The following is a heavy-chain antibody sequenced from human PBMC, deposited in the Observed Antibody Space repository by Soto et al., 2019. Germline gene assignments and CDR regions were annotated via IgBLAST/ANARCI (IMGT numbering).Heavy chain of an antibody. CDR2: ISGSGDST. V-gene: IGHV3-23*01. J-gene: IGHJ6*03. CDR1: GFTFSSYA. Sequence: PGGSLRLSCAASGFTFSSYAMSWVRQAPGKGLEWVSAISGSGDSTYYADSVKGRFTISRDNSKNTLSLQMNSLRGEDTAAYYCAKGNQYSSSLGYKYYYYMDVWGKGTTVTVSS. CDR3: AKGNQYSSSLGYKYYYYMDV. D-gene: IGHD6-6*01.